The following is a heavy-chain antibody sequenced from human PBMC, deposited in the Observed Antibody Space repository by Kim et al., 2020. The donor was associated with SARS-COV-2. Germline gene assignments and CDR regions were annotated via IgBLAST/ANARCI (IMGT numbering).Heavy chain of an antibody. V-gene: IGHV4-31*03. CDR3: ARFASTYYDFWSGSPFDY. CDR1: GGSISSGGYY. D-gene: IGHD3-3*01. Sequence: SETLSLTCTVSGGSISSGGYYWSWIRQHPGKGLEWIGYIYYSGSTYYNPSLKSRVTISVDTSKNQFSPKLSSVTAADTAVYYCARFASTYYDFWSGSPFDYWGQGTLVTVSS. CDR2: IYYSGST. J-gene: IGHJ4*02.